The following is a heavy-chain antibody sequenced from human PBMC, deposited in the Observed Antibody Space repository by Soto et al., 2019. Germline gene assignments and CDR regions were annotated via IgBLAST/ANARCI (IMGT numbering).Heavy chain of an antibody. V-gene: IGHV1-2*04. CDR3: ARPDYCSSWTHRLDY. CDR2: INPNSGGT. Sequence: ASVKVSCKASGYTFTGYYMHWVRQAPGKGLEWMGWINPNSGGTNYAQKFQGWVTMTRDTSISTAYMELSRLRSDDTAVYYFARPDYCSSWTHRLDYWGQGTLVTVSS. D-gene: IGHD3-10*01. J-gene: IGHJ4*02. CDR1: GYTFTGYY.